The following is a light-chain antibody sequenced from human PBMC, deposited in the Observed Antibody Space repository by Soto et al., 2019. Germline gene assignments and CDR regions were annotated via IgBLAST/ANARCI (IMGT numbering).Light chain of an antibody. V-gene: IGLV1-40*01. Sequence: QSVPTQPPSVSGAPGQRVTISCTGSSSNIGAGYDVHWYQQLPGTAPKLLIYGNSNRPSGVPDRFSGSKSGTPASLAITGLQAEDEADYYCQSYDSSLSGYVVFGEGTKLTVL. J-gene: IGLJ2*01. CDR3: QSYDSSLSGYVV. CDR2: GNS. CDR1: SSNIGAGYD.